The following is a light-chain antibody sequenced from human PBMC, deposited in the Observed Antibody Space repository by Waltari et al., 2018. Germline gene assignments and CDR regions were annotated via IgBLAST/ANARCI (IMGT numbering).Light chain of an antibody. CDR1: QDISNL. CDR3: HQYKSYPIT. V-gene: IGKV1-16*01. J-gene: IGKJ3*01. CDR2: LIS. Sequence: DIQMTQSPSSLSASVGDRVTITFRASQDISNLVAWFQQKPGKAPKSLVYLISTLQSGVPSRFSGSGSGTNFTLTISSLQPEDFATYYCHQYKSYPITFGPGTKVDIK.